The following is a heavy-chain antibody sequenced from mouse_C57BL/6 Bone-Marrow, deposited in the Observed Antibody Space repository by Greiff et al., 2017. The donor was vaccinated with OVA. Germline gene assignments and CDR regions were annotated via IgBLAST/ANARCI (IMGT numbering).Heavy chain of an antibody. Sequence: VQLQQSGAELVRPGASVKLSCTASGFNIKDDYMHWVKQRPEQGLEWIGWIDPENGDTEYASKFQGKATITADTSSNTASLQLSSLTSEDTAVYYCTTDDYDEGYAMDYWGQGTSVTVSS. D-gene: IGHD2-4*01. CDR1: GFNIKDDY. V-gene: IGHV14-4*01. J-gene: IGHJ4*01. CDR2: IDPENGDT. CDR3: TTDDYDEGYAMDY.